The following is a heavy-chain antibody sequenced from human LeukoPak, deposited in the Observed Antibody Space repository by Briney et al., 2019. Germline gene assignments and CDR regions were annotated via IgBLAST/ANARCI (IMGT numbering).Heavy chain of an antibody. CDR2: INPSGGST. CDR3: ARDPGYYDSSGYYVPYVFDY. V-gene: IGHV1-46*01. Sequence: VSVKVSCKASGYTFTSYYMHWVRQAPGHGLEWMGIINPSGGSTSYAQKFQGRVTMTRDTSTSTVYMELSSLRSEDTAVYYCARDPGYYDSSGYYVPYVFDYWGQGTPVTVSS. J-gene: IGHJ4*02. D-gene: IGHD3-22*01. CDR1: GYTFTSYY.